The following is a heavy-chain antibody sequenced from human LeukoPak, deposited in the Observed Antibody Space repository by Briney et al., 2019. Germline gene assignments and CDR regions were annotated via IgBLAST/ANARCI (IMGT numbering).Heavy chain of an antibody. J-gene: IGHJ6*02. Sequence: ASVKVSCKASGYTFTSYDITWVRQATGQGLEWMGWMNPNSGNTGYAQKFQGRVTMTRNTSITTVYMELSSLRSEDTAVYYCARGPSYGGNSGYGMDVWGQGTTVTVSS. CDR3: ARGPSYGGNSGYGMDV. V-gene: IGHV1-8*01. CDR1: GYTFTSYD. D-gene: IGHD4-23*01. CDR2: MNPNSGNT.